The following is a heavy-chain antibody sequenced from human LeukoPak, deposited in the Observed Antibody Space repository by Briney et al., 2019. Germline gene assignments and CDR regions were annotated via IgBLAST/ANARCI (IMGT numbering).Heavy chain of an antibody. CDR1: SGSINSYY. CDR2: IYTTGTT. CDR3: GRQGYTASYYFLDY. J-gene: IGHJ4*02. D-gene: IGHD1-26*01. V-gene: IGHV4-4*07. Sequence: SETLSLTCTVSSGSINSYYWGWVRQPPGKGLEWICRIYTTGTTQYNPSLKSRVTMSVDTSTNQFSLNLRSMTAAATAVYYCGRQGYTASYYFLDYWSQGTLVAVS.